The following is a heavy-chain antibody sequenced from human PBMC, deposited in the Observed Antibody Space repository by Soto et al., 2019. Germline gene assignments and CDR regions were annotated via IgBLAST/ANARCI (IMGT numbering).Heavy chain of an antibody. Sequence: EVQLVESGGGLVKPGGSLRLSCAASGFSFTSAWMNWVRQIPGKGLEWVGRIKTNIDGGATDYSAPVKGRFTISRDDSKDTVYLQMNSLKTEDTAVYYCTTGRGGSAYVPGAYWGQGGLVTVSS. V-gene: IGHV3-15*07. CDR3: TTGRGGSAYVPGAY. D-gene: IGHD5-12*01. J-gene: IGHJ4*02. CDR2: IKTNIDGGAT. CDR1: GFSFTSAW.